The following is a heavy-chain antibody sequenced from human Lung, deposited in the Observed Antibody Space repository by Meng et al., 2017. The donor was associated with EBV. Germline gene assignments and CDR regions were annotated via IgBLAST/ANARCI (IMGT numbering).Heavy chain of an antibody. CDR1: WDSVSSSSAA. Sequence: QVQLQKSGPGLVTPSQTLSLTCVISWDSVSSSSAAWTWIRQSPSRGLEWLGRTYYRSKWYNDYAVFVKSRITINPDTSKNQFSLQLNSVTPEDTAVYYCARGATSVFDLWGRGTLVTVSS. J-gene: IGHJ2*01. CDR3: ARGATSVFDL. V-gene: IGHV6-1*01. CDR2: TYYRSKWYN.